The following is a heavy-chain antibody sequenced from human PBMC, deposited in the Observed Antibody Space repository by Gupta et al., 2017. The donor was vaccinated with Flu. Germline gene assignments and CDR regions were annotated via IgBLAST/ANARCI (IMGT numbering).Heavy chain of an antibody. D-gene: IGHD6-6*01. CDR1: GFPLASYA. CDR3: ARGLAPLPVYGMDV. Sequence: EVQVAESGGGLVKPGGSLRLSCVPSGFPLASYAMIWVRQAPGKGLEWVSCISSSGSHIYYADSVKGRFTISRDSAKNAVFLKMNSLRAEDTAVYFCARGLAPLPVYGMDVWGQGTTVTVSS. CDR2: ISSSGSHI. V-gene: IGHV3-21*01. J-gene: IGHJ6*02.